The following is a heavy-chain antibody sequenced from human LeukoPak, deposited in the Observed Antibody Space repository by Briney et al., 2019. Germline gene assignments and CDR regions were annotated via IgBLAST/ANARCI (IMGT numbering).Heavy chain of an antibody. CDR1: GFTFSSYS. D-gene: IGHD3-10*01. V-gene: IGHV3-48*01. Sequence: GSLRLSCAASGFTFSSYSMNWVRQAPGKGLEWVSYISSSSTIYYADSVKGRFTISRDNSQNTLYLQMNSLRAEDTAVYYCAKDRHYYGSGSFYTYFDYWGQGTLVTVSS. CDR2: ISSSSTI. CDR3: AKDRHYYGSGSFYTYFDY. J-gene: IGHJ4*02.